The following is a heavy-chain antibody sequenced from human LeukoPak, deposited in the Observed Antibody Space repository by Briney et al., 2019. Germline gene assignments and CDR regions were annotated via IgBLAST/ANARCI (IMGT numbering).Heavy chain of an antibody. CDR3: AKTRPLDSSSWSHGDY. D-gene: IGHD6-13*01. CDR2: INGSGSFT. CDR1: GFTFSNYV. Sequence: PGGSLRLSCAASGFTFSNYVMGWVRQDPGKGLQWVSIINGSGSFTSYADSVKGRLTISRDNSKNTLYLQMNSLRAEDTAVYYCAKTRPLDSSSWSHGDYWGQGTLVTVSS. V-gene: IGHV3-23*05. J-gene: IGHJ4*02.